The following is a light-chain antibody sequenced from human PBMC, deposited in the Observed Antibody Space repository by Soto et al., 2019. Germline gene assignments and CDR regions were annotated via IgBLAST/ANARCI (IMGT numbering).Light chain of an antibody. J-gene: IGKJ5*01. CDR3: QQSYSSPIT. Sequence: DIQMTQSPSSLSASVGDRVTLTCRASQSISTYLNWYQQKPGKAPNLLIYAASSLQSGVPSRFSGSGSGTDFTLPISSLQPEDFASYYCQQSYSSPITFGQGTRLEIK. V-gene: IGKV1-39*01. CDR2: AAS. CDR1: QSISTY.